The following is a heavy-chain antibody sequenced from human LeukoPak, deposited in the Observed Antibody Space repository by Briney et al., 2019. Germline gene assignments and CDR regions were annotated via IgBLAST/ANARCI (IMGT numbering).Heavy chain of an antibody. V-gene: IGHV3-7*01. CDR3: AGLDIVVVPAAITHAFDI. Sequence: GGSLRLSCEGSGFTFSNYWMGWVRQAPGKGLQWVANIKTDGSEKYYVDSVKGRFTISRDNAKNSLYLQMNSLRAEDTAVYYCAGLDIVVVPAAITHAFDIWGQGTMVTVSS. D-gene: IGHD2-2*01. CDR2: IKTDGSEK. J-gene: IGHJ3*02. CDR1: GFTFSNYW.